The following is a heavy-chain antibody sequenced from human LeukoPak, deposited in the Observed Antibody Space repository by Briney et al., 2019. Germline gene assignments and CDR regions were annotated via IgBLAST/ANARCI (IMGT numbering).Heavy chain of an antibody. V-gene: IGHV3-15*01. Sequence: GGSLRLSCAASGFTFSNAWMSWVRQAQGKGLEWVGRIKSKTDGGTTDYAAPVKGRFTISRDDSKNTLYLQMNSLKTEDTAVYYCTTDNEYRSSTSCYMGDYWGQGTLVTVSS. CDR2: IKSKTDGGTT. CDR1: GFTFSNAW. CDR3: TTDNEYRSSTSCYMGDY. D-gene: IGHD2-2*02. J-gene: IGHJ4*02.